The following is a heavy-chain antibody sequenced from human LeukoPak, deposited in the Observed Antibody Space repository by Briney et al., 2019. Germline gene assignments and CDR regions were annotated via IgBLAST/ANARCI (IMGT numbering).Heavy chain of an antibody. J-gene: IGHJ4*02. V-gene: IGHV3-23*01. CDR3: AKDLARAQLWFGELLMGADY. CDR1: GFTFSSYA. CDR2: ISGSGGST. D-gene: IGHD3-10*01. Sequence: GGSLRLSCAASGFTFSSYAMGWVRQAPGKGLEWVSAISGSGGSTYYADSVKGRFTISRDNSKNTLYLQMNSLRAEDTAVYYCAKDLARAQLWFGELLMGADYWGQGTLVTVSS.